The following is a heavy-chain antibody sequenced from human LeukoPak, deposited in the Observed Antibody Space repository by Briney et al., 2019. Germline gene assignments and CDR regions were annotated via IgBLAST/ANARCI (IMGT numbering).Heavy chain of an antibody. J-gene: IGHJ6*03. Sequence: GGSLRLSCAASGFTFSSYAMHWVRQAPGKGLEWVAVISYDGSNKYYADSVKGRFTISRDNSKNTLYLQMNSLRAEGTAVYYCAKIEWHRWPYYYYYMDVWGKGTTVTVSS. D-gene: IGHD3-3*01. CDR1: GFTFSSYA. CDR2: ISYDGSNK. CDR3: AKIEWHRWPYYYYYMDV. V-gene: IGHV3-30*04.